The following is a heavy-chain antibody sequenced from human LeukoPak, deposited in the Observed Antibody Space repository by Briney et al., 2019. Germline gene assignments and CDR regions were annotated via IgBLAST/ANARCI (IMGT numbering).Heavy chain of an antibody. CDR2: INSNSGGT. CDR1: GYTFTDYY. CDR3: ASLNGRIAVAGEV. J-gene: IGHJ4*02. D-gene: IGHD6-19*01. V-gene: IGHV1-2*02. Sequence: ASVKVSCKASGYTFTDYYMHWVRQAPGQGLEWMGWINSNSGGTNYAQKFQGRVTMTRDTSISTAYMELSRLRSDDTAVYYCASLNGRIAVAGEVWGQGTLVTVSS.